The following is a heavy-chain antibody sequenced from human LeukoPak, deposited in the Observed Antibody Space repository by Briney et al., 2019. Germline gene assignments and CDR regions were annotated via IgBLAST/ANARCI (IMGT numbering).Heavy chain of an antibody. CDR3: ARSGYSYGYSFDY. J-gene: IGHJ4*02. V-gene: IGHV3-21*01. CDR2: ISRSSSYL. CDR1: GLPLSSYS. D-gene: IGHD5-18*01. Sequence: PGGSLRLSCAASGLPLSSYSMNWVRQAPGKGLEWVSSISRSSSYLYYADSVKGRFTISRDNAKNSLYLQMNSLRAEDTAVYYCARSGYSYGYSFDYWGQGTLVTVSS.